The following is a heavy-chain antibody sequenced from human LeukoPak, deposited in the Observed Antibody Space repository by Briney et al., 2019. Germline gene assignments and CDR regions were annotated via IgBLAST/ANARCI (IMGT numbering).Heavy chain of an antibody. V-gene: IGHV3-49*04. D-gene: IGHD1-26*01. CDR2: IRSKGYGGTT. CDR3: TRVRDRSYYYSWVPDY. Sequence: GGSLRLSCTASGFNFGDYGIHWVRQAPGKGLEWVGFIRSKGYGGTTEYAASVKARFSISRDDSKFSRDDSKSIAYLQMNSLKTEDTAVYYCTRVRDRSYYYSWVPDYWGQGILVTVSS. CDR1: GFNFGDYG. J-gene: IGHJ4*02.